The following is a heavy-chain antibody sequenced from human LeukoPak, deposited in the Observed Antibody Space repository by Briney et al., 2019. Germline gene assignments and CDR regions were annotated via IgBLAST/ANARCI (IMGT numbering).Heavy chain of an antibody. CDR3: ARVRSPWVYSSSWFWETKNYAQPYYFDY. D-gene: IGHD6-13*01. J-gene: IGHJ4*02. V-gene: IGHV4-61*01. Sequence: SETLSLTCTVSGYSISSSYYWSWIRQPPGKGLEWIGYINYSGSTNYNPSLKSRVTISVDTSKNQFSLKLSSVTAADTAVYYCARVRSPWVYSSSWFWETKNYAQPYYFDYWGQGTLVTVSS. CDR1: GYSISSSYY. CDR2: INYSGST.